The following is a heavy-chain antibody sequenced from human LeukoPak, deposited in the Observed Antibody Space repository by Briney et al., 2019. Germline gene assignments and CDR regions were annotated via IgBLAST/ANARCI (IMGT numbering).Heavy chain of an antibody. Sequence: SETLSLTCTVSGGSISSYYWSWIRQPPGKGLEWIGYIYYSGSTYYNPSLKSRVTMSVDTSQNQFSLKLSSVTAADTAVYYCARVSLVGATHEDYWGQGTLVTVSS. J-gene: IGHJ4*02. CDR3: ARVSLVGATHEDY. V-gene: IGHV4-59*01. D-gene: IGHD1-26*01. CDR2: IYYSGST. CDR1: GGSISSYY.